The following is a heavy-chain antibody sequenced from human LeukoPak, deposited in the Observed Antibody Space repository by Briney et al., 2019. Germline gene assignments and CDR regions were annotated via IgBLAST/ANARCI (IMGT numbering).Heavy chain of an antibody. CDR3: ARDKNLGIVGATQSLDY. Sequence: SVKVSCKASGGTFIIYAISWVRQAPGQGLEWMGGIIPIFGTANYAQKFQGRVTITADESTSTAYMELSSLRSEDTAVYYCARDKNLGIVGATQSLDYWGQGTLVTVSS. CDR1: GGTFIIYA. J-gene: IGHJ4*02. D-gene: IGHD1-26*01. V-gene: IGHV1-69*13. CDR2: IIPIFGTA.